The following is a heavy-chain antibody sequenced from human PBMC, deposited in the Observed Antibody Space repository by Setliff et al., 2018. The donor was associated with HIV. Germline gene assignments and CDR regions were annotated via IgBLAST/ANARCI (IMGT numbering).Heavy chain of an antibody. V-gene: IGHV4-4*07. D-gene: IGHD3-22*01. CDR1: GGSFSTYY. CDR2: VHSTGTT. Sequence: LSLTCTVSGGSFSTYYWSWIRQPAGEGLEYIGRVHSTGTTIYNPSLKSRVTMSVDTSKNQLSLKLRSVTAADTAVYYCARARITMTGGRLEPYAFDRWGQGTKVTVSS. J-gene: IGHJ3*01. CDR3: ARARITMTGGRLEPYAFDR.